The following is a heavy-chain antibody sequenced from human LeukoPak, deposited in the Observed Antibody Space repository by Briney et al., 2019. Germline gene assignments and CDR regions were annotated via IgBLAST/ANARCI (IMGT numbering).Heavy chain of an antibody. V-gene: IGHV1-69*13. CDR2: IIPIFGTA. D-gene: IGHD5-18*01. Sequence: SVKVSCKASGGTFSSYAISWVRQAPGQGLEWMGGIIPIFGTANHAQKFQGRVTITADESTSTDYMELSSLRSEDTAVYYCARVGGKIYSYGFFDYWGQGTLVTVSS. CDR3: ARVGGKIYSYGFFDY. CDR1: GGTFSSYA. J-gene: IGHJ4*02.